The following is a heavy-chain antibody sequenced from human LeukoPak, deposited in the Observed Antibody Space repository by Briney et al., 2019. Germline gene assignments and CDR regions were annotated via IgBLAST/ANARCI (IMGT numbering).Heavy chain of an antibody. V-gene: IGHV5-51*01. Sequence: GESLKIPCQGPGYSFTSYWIGWVRQIPGKGLEWMGIIYPGESDTTYSPSFQGQVTISADKSISTAYLQWISLKASDAAMYYCARRGIAAAELAYWGQGTLVTVSS. CDR3: ARRGIAAAELAY. CDR1: GYSFTSYW. CDR2: IYPGESDT. J-gene: IGHJ4*02. D-gene: IGHD6-13*01.